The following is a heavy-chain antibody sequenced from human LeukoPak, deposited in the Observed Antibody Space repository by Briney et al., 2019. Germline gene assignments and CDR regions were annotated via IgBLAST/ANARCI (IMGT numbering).Heavy chain of an antibody. J-gene: IGHJ4*02. CDR2: INHSGST. D-gene: IGHD6-19*01. V-gene: IGHV4-34*01. CDR3: ARRIAVAGKDFDY. Sequence: SETLSLNCAVYSESFNDYFCIWIRQPPGKGLEWIGEINHSGSTNYNPSLKSRVTISVDTSKNQFSLKLSSVTAADTAVYYCARRIAVAGKDFDYWGQGTLVTVSS. CDR1: SESFNDYF.